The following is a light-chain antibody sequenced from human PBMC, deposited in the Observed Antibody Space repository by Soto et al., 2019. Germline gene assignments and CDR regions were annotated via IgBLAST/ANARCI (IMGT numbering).Light chain of an antibody. V-gene: IGKV3-15*01. CDR1: QSVSSN. CDR2: GAS. CDR3: QQYNNWPPRT. Sequence: IVMTQSPATLSVSPGERATLSCRASQSVSSNLAWYQQKPGQAPRLLIYGASTRAAGIPARFSGSGSGTEFTLTISSLQSEDCAVYYCQQYNNWPPRTFGPGTKVDIK. J-gene: IGKJ3*01.